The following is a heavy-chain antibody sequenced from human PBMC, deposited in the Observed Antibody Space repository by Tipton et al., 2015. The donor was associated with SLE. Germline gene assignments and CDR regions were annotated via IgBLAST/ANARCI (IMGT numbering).Heavy chain of an antibody. J-gene: IGHJ4*02. CDR3: AGRVTVTAFDY. CDR1: GFIFSTYS. V-gene: IGHV3-21*03. CDR2: INSNSNYV. Sequence: VQLVQSGGGLVKSGGSLRLSCAASGFIFSTYSMNWVRQAPGKGLEWVSSINSNSNYVYYADSVKGRFTISRDNAKNSLYLQMNSLRAEDTAMYYCAGRVTVTAFDYWGQGTLVTVSS. D-gene: IGHD2-21*02.